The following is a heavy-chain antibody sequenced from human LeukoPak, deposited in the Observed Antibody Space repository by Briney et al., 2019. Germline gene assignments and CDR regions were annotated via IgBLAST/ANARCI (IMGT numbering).Heavy chain of an antibody. J-gene: IGHJ4*02. CDR1: GFTLSSYA. CDR2: ISGSGNT. CDR3: AKSPLNYYDSSGYHELDY. D-gene: IGHD3-22*01. Sequence: GGSLRLSCAASGFTLSSYAMSWVRQAPGKGLEWVSAISGSGNTYHADSVKGRFTISRDRSKNTLFLQMNRLRPEDAAVYYCAKSPLNYYDSSGYHELDYWGQGTLVTVSS. V-gene: IGHV3-23*01.